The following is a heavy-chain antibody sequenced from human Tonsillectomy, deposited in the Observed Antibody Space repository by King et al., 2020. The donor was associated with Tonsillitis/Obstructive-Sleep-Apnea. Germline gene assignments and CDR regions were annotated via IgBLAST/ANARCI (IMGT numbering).Heavy chain of an antibody. D-gene: IGHD6-13*01. CDR2: INPNIGDT. CDR1: GYTFTGYY. CDR3: ARGRVSATGTCWFDP. J-gene: IGHJ5*01. Sequence: VQLVESGAEVKKPGASVKVSCKASGYTFTGYYMHWVRQAPGQGLEWMGWINPNIGDTNYAQKFQGRVTLTRDTSISSAYMDLSRLRSDDTAVYYCARGRVSATGTCWFDPWGQGTLVTVSS. V-gene: IGHV1-2*02.